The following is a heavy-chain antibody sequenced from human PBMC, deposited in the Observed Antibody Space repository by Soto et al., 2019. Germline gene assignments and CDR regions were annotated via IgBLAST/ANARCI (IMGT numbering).Heavy chain of an antibody. Sequence: QVHLQESGPGLVKPSGTLSLTFGVSGGSINNGYWWTWVRQPPGKGLEWIGEKHHSGSTNYNLTLKSRVSISLDKSKNQFSLILSSVTAADTAVYYCAYSSGWWRLDVWGQGTTVTVSS. V-gene: IGHV4-4*02. CDR2: KHHSGST. CDR1: GGSINNGYW. J-gene: IGHJ6*02. CDR3: AYSSGWWRLDV. D-gene: IGHD6-19*01.